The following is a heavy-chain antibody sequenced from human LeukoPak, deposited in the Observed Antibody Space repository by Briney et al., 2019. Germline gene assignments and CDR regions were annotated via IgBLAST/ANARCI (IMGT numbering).Heavy chain of an antibody. CDR3: TRVRGYDFDL. J-gene: IGHJ4*02. D-gene: IGHD5-12*01. CDR2: INSDASST. CDR1: GFTFSSYW. Sequence: SGGSLRLSCAASGFTFSSYWMHWVRQVPGKGLVWVSRINSDASSTNYADSVKGRFTISRDNAKNTLYLQMNSLRAEDTAVYYCTRVRGYDFDLWGQGTLVTVSS. V-gene: IGHV3-74*01.